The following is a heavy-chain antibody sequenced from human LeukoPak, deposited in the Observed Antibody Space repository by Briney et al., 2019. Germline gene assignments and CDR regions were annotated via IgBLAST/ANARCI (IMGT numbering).Heavy chain of an antibody. D-gene: IGHD3-9*01. V-gene: IGHV1-18*01. CDR3: ARLGRIGQLRYFDWSL. J-gene: IGHJ4*02. CDR1: GYTFTSYG. CDR2: ISAYNGNT. Sequence: VASVKVSCKASGYTFTSYGISWVRQAPGQGLEWMGWISAYNGNTNYAQKLQGRVTMTTDTSTSTAYMELRSLRSDDTAVYYCARLGRIGQLRYFDWSLWGQGTLVTVSS.